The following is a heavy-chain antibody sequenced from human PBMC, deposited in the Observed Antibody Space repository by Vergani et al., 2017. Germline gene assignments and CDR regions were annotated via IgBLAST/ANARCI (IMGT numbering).Heavy chain of an antibody. J-gene: IGHJ4*02. CDR1: GFTFSSYW. Sequence: EVQLMESGGGLVQPGGSLRLSCAGSGFTFSSYWMHWVRQDPGKGLVWVSLINSDGSSTSYADSVKGRFTISRDNAKNALYLQMTSLRAEDTAVYYCARGAQLALWGQGTLVTVSS. D-gene: IGHD1-1*01. CDR3: ARGAQLAL. CDR2: INSDGSST. V-gene: IGHV3-74*01.